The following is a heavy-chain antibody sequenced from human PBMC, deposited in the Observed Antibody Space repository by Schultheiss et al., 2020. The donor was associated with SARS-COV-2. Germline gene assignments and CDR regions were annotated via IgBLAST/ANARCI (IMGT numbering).Heavy chain of an antibody. CDR2: IFPSGTT. CDR3: ARIRGTYYRAFDF. J-gene: IGHJ4*02. CDR1: GYSITAFH. D-gene: IGHD1-26*01. Sequence: SETLSLTCSVTGYSITAFHWSWIRQSAGKGLEWVGRIFPSGTTNYNPSLHSRVTMTLDTSKGQISLKLSSVTAADTAVYYCARIRGTYYRAFDFWGQGTLVTVSS. V-gene: IGHV4-4*07.